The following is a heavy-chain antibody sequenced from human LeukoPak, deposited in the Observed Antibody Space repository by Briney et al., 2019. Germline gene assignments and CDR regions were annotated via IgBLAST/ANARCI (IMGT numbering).Heavy chain of an antibody. CDR1: GFTFSSYD. V-gene: IGHV3-13*04. CDR3: ARLGWFGELKYGMDV. CDR2: IGTAGDT. J-gene: IGHJ6*02. D-gene: IGHD3-10*01. Sequence: GGSLRLSCAASGFTFSSYDMHWVRQATGKGLEWVSAIGTAGDTYYPDSVKGRFTITRENAKNSLYLEMNSLRAGDTAVYYCARLGWFGELKYGMDVWGQGTTVTVSS.